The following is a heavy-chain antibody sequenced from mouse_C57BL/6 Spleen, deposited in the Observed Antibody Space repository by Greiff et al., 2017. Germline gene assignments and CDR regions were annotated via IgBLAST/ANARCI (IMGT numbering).Heavy chain of an antibody. CDR3: ARQTNYGNPHYYAMDY. CDR2: ISGGGGNT. D-gene: IGHD2-1*01. Sequence: EVKLVESGGGLVKPGGSLKLSCAASGFTFSSYTMSWVRQTPEKRLEWVATISGGGGNTYYPDSVKGRFTISRDNAKNTLYLQMSSLRSEYTALYYCARQTNYGNPHYYAMDYWGQGTSVTVSS. CDR1: GFTFSSYT. V-gene: IGHV5-9*01. J-gene: IGHJ4*01.